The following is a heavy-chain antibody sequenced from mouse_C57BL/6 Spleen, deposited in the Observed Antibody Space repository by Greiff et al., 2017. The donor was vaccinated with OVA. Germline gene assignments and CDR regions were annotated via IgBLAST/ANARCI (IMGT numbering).Heavy chain of an antibody. CDR2: IDPETGGP. V-gene: IGHV1-15*01. J-gene: IGHJ2*01. CDR1: GYTFTDYE. D-gene: IGHD1-1*01. Sequence: QVQLQQSGAELVRPGASVTLSCKASGYTFTDYEMHWVKQTPVHGLEWIGAIDPETGGPAYNQKFKGKAILTADKSSSTAYMELRSLTSEDSAVYYCTSHYYGSSFNYWGQGTTLTVS. CDR3: TSHYYGSSFNY.